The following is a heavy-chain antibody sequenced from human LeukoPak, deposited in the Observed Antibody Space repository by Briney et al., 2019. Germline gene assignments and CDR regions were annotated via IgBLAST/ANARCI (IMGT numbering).Heavy chain of an antibody. V-gene: IGHV4-38-2*02. J-gene: IGHJ3*02. Sequence: SETLSLTCTVSGYSISSGYYWGWIRQPPGKGLEWIGSIYHSGSTYYNPSLKSRVTISVDMSKNQFSLKLSSVTAADTAVYYCARDLGYCSGGSCYSDAFDIWGQGTMVTVSS. CDR1: GYSISSGYY. D-gene: IGHD2-15*01. CDR3: ARDLGYCSGGSCYSDAFDI. CDR2: IYHSGST.